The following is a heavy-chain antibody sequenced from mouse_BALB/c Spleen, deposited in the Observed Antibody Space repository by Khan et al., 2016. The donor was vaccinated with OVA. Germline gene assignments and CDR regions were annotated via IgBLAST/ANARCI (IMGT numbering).Heavy chain of an antibody. CDR1: GYTFTDYA. V-gene: IGHV1S137*01. Sequence: VELVESGAELVRPGVSVKISCKVSGYTFTDYAMHWVRQSHAKTLEWIGVISTYYGDADYNPKFKGKATMTGDKSSSTAYMELARLTSEDSAIYYCARGGRFAYWGQGTLVTVSA. CDR3: ARGGRFAY. J-gene: IGHJ3*01. CDR2: ISTYYGDA.